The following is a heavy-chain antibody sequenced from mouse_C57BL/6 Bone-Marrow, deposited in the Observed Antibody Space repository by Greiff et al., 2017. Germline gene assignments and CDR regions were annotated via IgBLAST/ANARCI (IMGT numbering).Heavy chain of an antibody. V-gene: IGHV1-54*01. CDR2: INPGSGGT. J-gene: IGHJ1*03. Sequence: QVQLQQSGAELVRPGTSVKVSCKASGYAFTNYLIEWVKQRPGQGLEWIGVINPGSGGTNYNEKFKGKATLTADKSSSTAYLQLSSLTSEDSAVYFCARKGSITTCGYFDYWGTGTTVTVSS. CDR3: ARKGSITTCGYFDY. CDR1: GYAFTNYL. D-gene: IGHD1-1*01.